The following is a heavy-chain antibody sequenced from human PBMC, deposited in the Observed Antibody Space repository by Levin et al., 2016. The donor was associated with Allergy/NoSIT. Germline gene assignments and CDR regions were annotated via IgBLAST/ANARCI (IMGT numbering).Heavy chain of an antibody. CDR1: GYTFTSYG. J-gene: IGHJ3*02. Sequence: VKVSCKASGYTFTSYGISWVRQAPGQGLEWMGWISAYNGNTNYAQKLQGRVTMTTDTSTSTAYMELRSLRSDDTAVYYCARSYYDILTGYYTCAFDIWGQGTMVTVSS. CDR3: ARSYYDILTGYYTCAFDI. CDR2: ISAYNGNT. V-gene: IGHV1-18*01. D-gene: IGHD3-9*01.